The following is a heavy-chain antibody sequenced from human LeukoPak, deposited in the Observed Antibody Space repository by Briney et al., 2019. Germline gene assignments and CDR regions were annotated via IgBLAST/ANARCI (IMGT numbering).Heavy chain of an antibody. CDR3: AREGSRDYDFWSGYPNWFDP. V-gene: IGHV1-69*04. D-gene: IGHD3-3*01. Sequence: SVKVSCKASGGTFSSYAISWVRQAPGQGLEWMGRIIPIFGIANYEQKFQGRVTITADKSASTAYMELSSLRSEDTAVYYCAREGSRDYDFWSGYPNWFDPWGQGTLVTVSS. CDR2: IIPIFGIA. CDR1: GGTFSSYA. J-gene: IGHJ5*02.